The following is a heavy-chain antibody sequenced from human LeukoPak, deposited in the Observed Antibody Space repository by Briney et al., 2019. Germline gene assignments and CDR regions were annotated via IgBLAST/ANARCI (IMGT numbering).Heavy chain of an antibody. CDR3: VTSSAYY. D-gene: IGHD2-2*01. Sequence: GGSLRLSCSASGFTFSSDAMSWVRQAPGKGLEWVSAISGSGAGTHYADSVKGRFTISRDTSKNTLYLQMNGLRAEDTAVYYCVTSSAYYWGQGTLVTVSS. CDR1: GFTFSSDA. CDR2: ISGSGAGT. V-gene: IGHV3-23*01. J-gene: IGHJ4*02.